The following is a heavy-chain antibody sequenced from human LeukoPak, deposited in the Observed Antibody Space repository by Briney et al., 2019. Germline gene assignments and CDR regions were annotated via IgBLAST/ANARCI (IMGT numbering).Heavy chain of an antibody. CDR2: ISVYNGDT. V-gene: IGHV1-18*01. Sequence: ASVKGSCKASGYTFTIYAISWVRPAPGQGLEWIGWISVYNGDTTYTQKLQGRVTMTTDTSTSTAYMELRSPTSDDTAVYYCAREGRKEYDILTGYYRFYYYGMDVWGQGSTVIASS. CDR3: AREGRKEYDILTGYYRFYYYGMDV. CDR1: GYTFTIYA. J-gene: IGHJ6*01. D-gene: IGHD3-9*01.